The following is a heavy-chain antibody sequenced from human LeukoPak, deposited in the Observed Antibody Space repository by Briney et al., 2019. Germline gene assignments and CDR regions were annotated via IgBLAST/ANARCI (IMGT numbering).Heavy chain of an antibody. J-gene: IGHJ4*02. CDR3: ASEVQLYDY. CDR2: IQSSGNT. Sequence: SETLSLTCAVSGGSITSYSYYCAWIRQPPGKGLEWIVSIQSSGNTSYNPALKSRVTISVDTAKTQFSLKLSSVTGADTAVYYCASEVQLYDYWGQGTLVTVSS. V-gene: IGHV4-39*01. CDR1: GGSITSYSYY. D-gene: IGHD3-10*01.